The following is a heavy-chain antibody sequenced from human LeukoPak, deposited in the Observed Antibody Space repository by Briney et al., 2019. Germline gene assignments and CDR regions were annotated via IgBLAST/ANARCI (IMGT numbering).Heavy chain of an antibody. Sequence: PSETLSLTCAAYGGSFSGYYWTWIRQSPGKGLEWIGEINHGVGTNYNPSLKSRVTIAEDTSKNQYSLKLTSVTAADTAVYYCARGTQFYYYYSYMDVWGKGTTVTVSS. CDR3: ARGTQFYYYYSYMDV. J-gene: IGHJ6*03. V-gene: IGHV4-34*01. CDR1: GGSFSGYY. CDR2: INHGVGT.